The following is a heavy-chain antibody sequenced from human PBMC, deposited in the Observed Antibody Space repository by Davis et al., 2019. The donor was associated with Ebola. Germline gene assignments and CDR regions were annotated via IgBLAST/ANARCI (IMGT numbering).Heavy chain of an antibody. D-gene: IGHD2-21*02. CDR3: ARFFGDTYYYGMDV. Sequence: ASVQVSCKASGYTFTSYDINWVRQATGQGLEWMGWMNPNSGNTGYAQKFQGRVTMTRNTSISTAYMELSSLRSEDTAVYYCARFFGDTYYYGMDVWGQGTTDTVSS. J-gene: IGHJ6*02. CDR2: MNPNSGNT. CDR1: GYTFTSYD. V-gene: IGHV1-8*01.